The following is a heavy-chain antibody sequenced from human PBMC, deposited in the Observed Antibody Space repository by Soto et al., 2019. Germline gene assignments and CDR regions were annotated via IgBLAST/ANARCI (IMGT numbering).Heavy chain of an antibody. CDR3: AKDTDYDFWSGYPNWFDP. CDR2: ISGSGGST. D-gene: IGHD3-3*01. Sequence: PGGSLRLSCAASGFTFSSYAMSWVRQAPGKGLEWVSAISGSGGSTYYADSVKGRFTISRDNSKNTLYLQMNSLRAEDTAVYYCAKDTDYDFWSGYPNWFDPWGQGTLVTVSS. V-gene: IGHV3-23*01. J-gene: IGHJ5*02. CDR1: GFTFSSYA.